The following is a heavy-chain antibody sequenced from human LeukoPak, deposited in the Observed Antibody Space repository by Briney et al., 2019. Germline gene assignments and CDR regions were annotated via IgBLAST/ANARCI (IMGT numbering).Heavy chain of an antibody. D-gene: IGHD2-15*01. CDR3: AGDGVVVVAATYDGLDV. J-gene: IGHJ6*02. CDR2: IKEDGSEK. CDR1: RFTFSSYW. V-gene: IGHV3-7*01. Sequence: GGSLRLSCVASRFTFSSYWMRWVRQAPGKGLEWVANIKEDGSEKNYVDSVKGRFTISRDNANNFLYLQMNSLRAEDTAVYYCAGDGVVVVAATYDGLDVWGQGTTVTVSS.